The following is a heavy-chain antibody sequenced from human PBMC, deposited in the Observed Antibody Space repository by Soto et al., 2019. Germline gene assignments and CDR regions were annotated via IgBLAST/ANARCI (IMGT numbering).Heavy chain of an antibody. V-gene: IGHV3-15*07. CDR2: IKSETDGGTI. Sequence: EVQLVESGGGLVKPGGSLRLSCAGSGFTFSNVWMNWVRQAPGKGLEWVGRIKSETDGGTIDYAAPVKGRFTISRDDSNNTLYLQMNSLKTEDTATYYCTPLALKYNRAWYPLSDWGQGTRVTVSS. J-gene: IGHJ4*02. CDR1: GFTFSNVW. D-gene: IGHD6-19*01. CDR3: TPLALKYNRAWYPLSD.